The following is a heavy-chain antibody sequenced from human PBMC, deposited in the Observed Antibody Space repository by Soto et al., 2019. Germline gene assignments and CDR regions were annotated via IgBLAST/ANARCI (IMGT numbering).Heavy chain of an antibody. D-gene: IGHD2-15*01. CDR1: GGSISSGDYY. Sequence: KPSETLSLTCTVSGGSISSGDYYWSWIRQPPGKGLEWIGYIYYSGSTYYNPSLKSRVTISVDTSKNQFSLKLSSVTAADTAVYYCARVGIVVVVAATLGGSAFGIWGQGTMVTVSS. CDR2: IYYSGST. V-gene: IGHV4-30-4*01. CDR3: ARVGIVVVVAATLGGSAFGI. J-gene: IGHJ3*02.